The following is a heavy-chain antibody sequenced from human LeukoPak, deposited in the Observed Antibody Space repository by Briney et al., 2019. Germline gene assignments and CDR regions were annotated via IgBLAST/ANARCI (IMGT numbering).Heavy chain of an antibody. V-gene: IGHV1-18*01. CDR3: ARPAKGAYYYYYMDV. Sequence: ASVKVSCKASDYTLLTYGITWVRQAPGQGLEWMGWISTYNGNTHYAQKLQGRVTMTTDISTRTAYMELRSLTSNDTGIYYCARPAKGAYYYYYMDVWGRGTTVTVSS. J-gene: IGHJ6*03. D-gene: IGHD2-2*01. CDR2: ISTYNGNT. CDR1: DYTLLTYG.